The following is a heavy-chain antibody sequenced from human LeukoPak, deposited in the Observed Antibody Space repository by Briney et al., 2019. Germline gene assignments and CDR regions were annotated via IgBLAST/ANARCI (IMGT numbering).Heavy chain of an antibody. J-gene: IGHJ4*02. D-gene: IGHD6-13*01. CDR3: ARDIAPAGLFFDY. CDR1: GFTLSSYW. CDR2: IKYDGSEK. Sequence: GGPLSLSCAASGFTLSSYWMSWVRQAPGKGLEWVANIKYDGSEKDYVDSVKGRFTISRDNAKNSLYLQMNSLRAEDTAVYYCARDIAPAGLFFDYWGQGTLVTVSS. V-gene: IGHV3-7*01.